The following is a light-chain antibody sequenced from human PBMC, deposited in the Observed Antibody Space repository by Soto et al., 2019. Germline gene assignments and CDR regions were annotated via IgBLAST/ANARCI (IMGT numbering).Light chain of an antibody. J-gene: IGLJ3*02. V-gene: IGLV1-40*01. Sequence: QPVLTQPPSVSGAPGQRVTISCTGSRSNIGAGYDVHWYQQLPGTAPKLLIYGNTNRPSGVPDRFSGSKSGTSASLAITGLKAEDEADYYCQSYDNSLSGSGVFGGGTKVTVL. CDR3: QSYDNSLSGSGV. CDR2: GNT. CDR1: RSNIGAGYD.